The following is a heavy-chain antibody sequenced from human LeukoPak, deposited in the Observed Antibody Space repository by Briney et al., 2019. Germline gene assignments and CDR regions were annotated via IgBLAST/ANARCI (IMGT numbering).Heavy chain of an antibody. CDR1: GGSFSGYY. D-gene: IGHD2-21*01. Sequence: PSETLSLTCAVYGGSFSGYYWSWIRQPPGKGLEWVGEINHSGSTNYNPSLTSRVTISVDTSKNQFSLKLSSVTAADTAVYYCARGEDAIRFDPWGQGTLVTVSS. CDR3: ARGEDAIRFDP. CDR2: INHSGST. V-gene: IGHV4-34*01. J-gene: IGHJ5*02.